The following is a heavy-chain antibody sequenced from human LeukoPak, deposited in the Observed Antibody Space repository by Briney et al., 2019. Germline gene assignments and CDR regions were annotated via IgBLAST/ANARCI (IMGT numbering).Heavy chain of an antibody. Sequence: GESLKISFKGSGYSFNSYWIVWVRQMPGKGLEWMGIIYPGDSETRYSPSFQGQVTISADKSFNTAYLQWSSLRASDTAIYYCARHDITGYYQFDYWGQGTLVTVSS. CDR3: ARHDITGYYQFDY. D-gene: IGHD3-22*01. J-gene: IGHJ4*02. CDR1: GYSFNSYW. CDR2: IYPGDSET. V-gene: IGHV5-51*01.